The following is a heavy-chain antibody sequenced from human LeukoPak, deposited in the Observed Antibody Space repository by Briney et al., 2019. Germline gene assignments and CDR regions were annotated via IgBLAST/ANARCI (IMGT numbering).Heavy chain of an antibody. CDR1: GYTFTSYG. V-gene: IGHV1-18*01. CDR3: ARGIAARPDYYYYVDV. Sequence: ASVKVSCKASGYTFTSYGISWVRQAPGQGLECMGWISAYNGNTNYAQKLQGRVTMTTDTSTSTAYMELRSLRSDDTAVYYCARGIAARPDYYYYVDVWGKGTTVTVSS. CDR2: ISAYNGNT. J-gene: IGHJ6*03. D-gene: IGHD6-6*01.